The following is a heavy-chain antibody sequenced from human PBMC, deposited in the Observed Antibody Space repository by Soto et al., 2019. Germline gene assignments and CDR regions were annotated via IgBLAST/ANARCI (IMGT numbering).Heavy chain of an antibody. V-gene: IGHV3-23*01. CDR1: GFTFSSYA. D-gene: IGHD2-15*01. CDR3: AKGAYCSGGSCHGSFDY. J-gene: IGHJ4*02. Sequence: GGSLRLSCAASGFTFSSYAMSWVRQAPGKGLEWVSAISGSGGSTYYADSVKGRFTISRDNSKNTLYLQMNSLRAEDTAVYYCAKGAYCSGGSCHGSFDYWGQGTLVTVSS. CDR2: ISGSGGST.